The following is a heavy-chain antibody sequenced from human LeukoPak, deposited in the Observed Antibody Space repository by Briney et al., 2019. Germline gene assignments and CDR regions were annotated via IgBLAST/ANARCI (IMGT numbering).Heavy chain of an antibody. V-gene: IGHV3-66*02. CDR3: ARDATTYYYGSGSYGGAFDI. J-gene: IGHJ3*02. D-gene: IGHD3-10*01. CDR2: ISPKGAIT. Sequence: GRSLRPACAASASTLSDSYTGSVRQAAGKWMEWVSGISPKGAITYYADAVKRRFTISRDNAENTLYLQMNSLRTEDTAVYYRARDATTYYYGSGSYGGAFDIWGQGTMVTVSS. CDR1: ASTLSDSY.